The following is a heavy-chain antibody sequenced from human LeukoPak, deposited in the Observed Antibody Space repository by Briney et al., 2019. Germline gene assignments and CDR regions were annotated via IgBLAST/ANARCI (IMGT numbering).Heavy chain of an antibody. CDR2: IIPIFGTA. Sequence: SVKVSCKASGGTFSSYAISWVRQAPGQGLEWMGRIIPIFGTANYAQKFQGRVTITTDESTSTAYMELSSLRYEDTAVYYCARGMAVLYYYDSSGYPTEPGGYYYMDVWGKGTTVTVSS. CDR1: GGTFSSYA. V-gene: IGHV1-69*05. CDR3: ARGMAVLYYYDSSGYPTEPGGYYYMDV. D-gene: IGHD3-22*01. J-gene: IGHJ6*03.